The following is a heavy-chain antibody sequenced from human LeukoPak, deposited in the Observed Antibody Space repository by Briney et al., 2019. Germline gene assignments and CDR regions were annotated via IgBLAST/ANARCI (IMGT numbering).Heavy chain of an antibody. D-gene: IGHD1-1*01. CDR3: AKLEGGTHPGYAFDI. Sequence: GGSLRLSCAAAGFTFSDYGMNWVRQAPGKGLEWVSGISGSGISTYYADSVKGRFTISRDNSKNTLYLQMNSLRAEDTAVYYCAKLEGGTHPGYAFDIWGQGTMVTVSS. V-gene: IGHV3-23*01. CDR1: GFTFSDYG. J-gene: IGHJ3*02. CDR2: ISGSGIST.